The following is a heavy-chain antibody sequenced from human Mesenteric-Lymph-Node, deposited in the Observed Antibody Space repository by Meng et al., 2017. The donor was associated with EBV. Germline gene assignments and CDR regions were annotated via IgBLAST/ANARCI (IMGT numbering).Heavy chain of an antibody. CDR3: ARCYYYDSSGNFDY. J-gene: IGHJ4*02. CDR1: GVTISSSNW. V-gene: IGHV4-4*02. CDR2: IYHSGST. D-gene: IGHD3-22*01. Sequence: GQLQEAGPGLVKPSGTLSLTWAASGVTISSSNWWSWGRQPPGKGLEWIGEIYHSGSTNYNPSLKSRVTISVDKSKNQFSLKLSSVTAADTAVYYCARCYYYDSSGNFDYWGQGTLVTVSS.